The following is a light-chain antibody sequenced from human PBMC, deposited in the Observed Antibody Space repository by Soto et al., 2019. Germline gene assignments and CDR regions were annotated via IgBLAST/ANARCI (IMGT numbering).Light chain of an antibody. CDR2: GAS. J-gene: IGKJ1*01. CDR1: QSVSSN. V-gene: IGKV3-15*01. Sequence: EVVMTQSPATLSVSPGERATLSCRASQSVSSNLAWYQQTPGQAPRLLIYGASTRATGIAARFSGSGSGTEFTLTISSLQSEDFAVYYCQQYNNWPRTFGQGTKVESK. CDR3: QQYNNWPRT.